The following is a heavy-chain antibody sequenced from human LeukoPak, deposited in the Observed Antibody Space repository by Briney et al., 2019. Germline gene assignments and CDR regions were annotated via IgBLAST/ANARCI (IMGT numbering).Heavy chain of an antibody. CDR1: GFTYSSYW. V-gene: IGHV3-7*05. D-gene: IGHD2-21*02. J-gene: IGHJ4*02. CDR2: IKQDGSDK. Sequence: GGSLRLSCADSGFTYSSYWMSGVRQAPGKGLEWVANIKQDGSDKHYVDSVKGRFTISRDNAKNSLFLQMNSLRAEDTAVYYCATNIIVTGLIDYCGQGTLVSVSS. CDR3: ATNIIVTGLIDY.